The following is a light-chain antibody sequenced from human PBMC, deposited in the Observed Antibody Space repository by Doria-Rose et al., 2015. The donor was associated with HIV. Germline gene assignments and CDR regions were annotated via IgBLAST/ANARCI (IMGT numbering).Light chain of an antibody. CDR1: QTVSTY. CDR2: AAS. V-gene: IGKV1-39*01. J-gene: IGKJ1*01. CDR3: QQTYSSPPWT. Sequence: ASIGDRVIITCRASQTVSTYLNWFQQEPGKAPKLLIYAASRLQSGVPSRFSGSGSGTDFTLTISGLQPGDFATYYCQQTYSSPPWTFGQGTKVEMK.